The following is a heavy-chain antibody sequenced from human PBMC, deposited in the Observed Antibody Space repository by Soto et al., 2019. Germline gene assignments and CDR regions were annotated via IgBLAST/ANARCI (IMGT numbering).Heavy chain of an antibody. CDR2: IDYNGVT. D-gene: IGHD2-2*01. Sequence: SETLSLTCSVSGASISSRDHYWGWIRQTPGKGLEWIGNIDYNGVTYYNPSLKSRVTVSKDTSKNQFSLKVASVTAADTAIYYCGRVMIGTSRHTDSDYWGQGTQVTVSS. CDR3: GRVMIGTSRHTDSDY. V-gene: IGHV4-39*01. CDR1: GASISSRDHY. J-gene: IGHJ4*02.